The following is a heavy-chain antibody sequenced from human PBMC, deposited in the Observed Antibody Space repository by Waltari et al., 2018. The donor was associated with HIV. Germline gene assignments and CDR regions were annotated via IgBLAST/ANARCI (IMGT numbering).Heavy chain of an antibody. Sequence: QVQLQESGPGLVNPSETLSLTCTVSGDSINNYYWIWIRQPPGKGLDWIGYMSYTGKTNYNPYLKSRVTISVDTSKNQVSLKLSPVTATDTAVYFCARAGRNGHKTGWFDPWGQGTLVTVSS. V-gene: IGHV4-59*01. CDR3: ARAGRNGHKTGWFDP. D-gene: IGHD2-8*01. CDR1: GDSINNYY. J-gene: IGHJ5*02. CDR2: MSYTGKT.